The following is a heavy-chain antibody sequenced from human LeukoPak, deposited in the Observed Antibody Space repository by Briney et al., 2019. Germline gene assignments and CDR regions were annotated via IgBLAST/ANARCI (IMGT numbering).Heavy chain of an antibody. V-gene: IGHV4-59*01. Sequence: SETLSLTCTVSGGSISSYYWSWIRQPPGKGLEWIGYIYYSGSTTYNPSLKSRVTISVDTSKNQFSLKLSSVTAADTAVYYCARGFAYGDTGSFDYWGQGTLVTVSS. CDR2: IYYSGST. D-gene: IGHD4-17*01. J-gene: IGHJ4*02. CDR1: GGSISSYY. CDR3: ARGFAYGDTGSFDY.